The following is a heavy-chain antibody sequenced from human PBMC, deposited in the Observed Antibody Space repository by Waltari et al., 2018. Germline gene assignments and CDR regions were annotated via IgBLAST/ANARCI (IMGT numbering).Heavy chain of an antibody. J-gene: IGHJ4*02. CDR1: GYTFTGSY. CDR2: INPNSGGT. CDR3: ARADSMVRGVRASY. Sequence: QVQLVQSGAEGKKPGASVKVSCKASGYTFTGSYMHWVRQAPGQGLEWMGRINPNSGGTNYAQKFQGRVTMTRDTSISTAYMELSRLRSDDTAVYYCARADSMVRGVRASYWGQGTLVTISS. D-gene: IGHD3-10*01. V-gene: IGHV1-2*06.